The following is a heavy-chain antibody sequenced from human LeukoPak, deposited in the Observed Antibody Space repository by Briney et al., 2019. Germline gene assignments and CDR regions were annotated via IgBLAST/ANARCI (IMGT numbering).Heavy chain of an antibody. CDR2: IIPIFGTA. V-gene: IGHV1-69*06. D-gene: IGHD3-22*01. CDR1: GCTFSSYA. CDR3: ARESDYYDSSGYYDY. J-gene: IGHJ4*02. Sequence: ASVKVSCKASGCTFSSYAISWVRQAPGQGLEWMGGIIPIFGTANYAQKFQGRVTITADKSTSTAYMELSSLRSEDTAVYYCARESDYYDSSGYYDYWGQGTLVTVSS.